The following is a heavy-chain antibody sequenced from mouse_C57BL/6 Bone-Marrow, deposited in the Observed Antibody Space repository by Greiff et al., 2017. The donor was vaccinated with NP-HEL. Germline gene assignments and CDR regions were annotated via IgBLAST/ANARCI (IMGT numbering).Heavy chain of an antibody. CDR3: LEGYYAMDY. CDR2: IDPETGGT. J-gene: IGHJ4*01. V-gene: IGHV1-15*01. CDR1: GYTFTDYE. Sequence: QVQLQQSGAELVRPGASVTLSCKASGYTFTDYEMHWVKQTPVHGLEWIGAIDPETGGTAYHQKFQGKAILTADKSSSTAYMELRILTSDDSAVYYCLEGYYAMDYWGQGTSVTVSS.